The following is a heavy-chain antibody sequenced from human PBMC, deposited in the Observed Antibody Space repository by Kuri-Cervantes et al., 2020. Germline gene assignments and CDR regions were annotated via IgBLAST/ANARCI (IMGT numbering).Heavy chain of an antibody. J-gene: IGHJ3*02. D-gene: IGHD3-16*02. CDR3: AKDAYDYIWGSYPNTDAFDI. Sequence: GESLKISCAASGFTFSNAWMSWVRQAPGKGLEWVGRITSKTDGGTTDYAAPVKGRFTISRDDSKNTLYLQMNSLRAEDTAVYYCAKDAYDYIWGSYPNTDAFDIWGQGTMVTVSS. CDR1: GFTFSNAW. CDR2: ITSKTDGGTT. V-gene: IGHV3-15*01.